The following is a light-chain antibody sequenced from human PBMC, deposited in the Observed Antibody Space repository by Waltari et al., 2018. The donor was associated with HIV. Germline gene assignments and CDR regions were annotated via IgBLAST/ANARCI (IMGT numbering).Light chain of an antibody. CDR1: SSTIGHNH. J-gene: IGLJ2*01. CDR2: RNN. CDR3: AAWDDSLSGV. V-gene: IGLV1-47*01. Sequence: QSVLTQPPSASGTPGQRVTISCSGGSSTIGHNHVSWYQQSPGTAPKLLIYRNNQRPSVVPARFSGSKSGTSASLVISGLRSEDEADYYCAAWDDSLSGVFGGGTKVTVL.